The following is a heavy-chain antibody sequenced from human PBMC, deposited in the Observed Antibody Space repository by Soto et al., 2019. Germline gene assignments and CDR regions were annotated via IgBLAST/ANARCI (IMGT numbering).Heavy chain of an antibody. CDR1: GFSFSPAW. CDR2: IKSKGGGGTA. D-gene: IGHD6-13*01. CDR3: IWQQDFYYGRAV. V-gene: IGHV3-15*07. Sequence: EVQLVESGGGLVTPGGSLTLSCAASGFSFSPAWMNWVAKPPGKGLGGVGLIKSKGGGGTADDAAPVKGRFIISRDDSKNTIYLQMNSLKPEDTALYYCIWQQDFYYGRAVWGQGTTVTVSS. J-gene: IGHJ6*02.